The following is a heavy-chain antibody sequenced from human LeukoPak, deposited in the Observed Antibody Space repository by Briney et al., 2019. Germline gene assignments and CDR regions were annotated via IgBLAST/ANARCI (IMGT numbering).Heavy chain of an antibody. Sequence: GGSLRLSCAASGFTFSSYAMSWVRQAPGKGLEWVSYISSFSGTINYADSVKGRFTISRDNAKNSLYLQMNSLRAEDTAVYYCARDQGGVGYWGQGTLVTVSS. CDR2: ISSFSGTI. J-gene: IGHJ4*02. CDR3: ARDQGGVGY. CDR1: GFTFSSYA. V-gene: IGHV3-48*01. D-gene: IGHD3-16*01.